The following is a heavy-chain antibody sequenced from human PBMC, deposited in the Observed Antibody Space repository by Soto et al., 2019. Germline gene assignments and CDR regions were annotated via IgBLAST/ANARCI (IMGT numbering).Heavy chain of an antibody. D-gene: IGHD3-22*01. V-gene: IGHV1-69*06. J-gene: IGHJ4*02. CDR2: IIPIFGTA. Sequence: GASVKVSCKASGGTFNSYAISWVRQAPGQGLEWMGGIIPIFGTANYAQKFQGRVTITADKSTSTAYMELSSLRSEDTAVYYCAGYGSSGYYGPLDYWGQGTLVTVSS. CDR1: GGTFNSYA. CDR3: AGYGSSGYYGPLDY.